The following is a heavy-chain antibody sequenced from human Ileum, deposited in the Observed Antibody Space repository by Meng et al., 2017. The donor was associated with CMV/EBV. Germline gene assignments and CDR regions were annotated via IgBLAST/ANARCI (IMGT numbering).Heavy chain of an antibody. V-gene: IGHV4-39*06. CDR2: VHNNGGT. D-gene: IGHD3-10*01. CDR1: GASFNNDNAC. Sequence: RLQLDEAGPGLVKPSEALSLICSVSGASFNNDNACWGWIRQSPGKGLEWIGSVHNNGGTYHNPSLRSRVTISVDTSKHQFSLRMNSVTAADTAIYYCAKDLPRGPSDYWSQGTLVTVSS. J-gene: IGHJ4*02. CDR3: AKDLPRGPSDY.